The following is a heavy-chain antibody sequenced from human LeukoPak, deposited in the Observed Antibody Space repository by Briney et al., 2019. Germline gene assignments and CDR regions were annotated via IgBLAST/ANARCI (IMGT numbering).Heavy chain of an antibody. D-gene: IGHD5-12*01. Sequence: ASENLSLTCTVSGGSISSYYWSWIRQPPGKGLEWIGYIYYSGSTNYNPSLKSRVTISVDTSKNQFSLKLSSVTAADTAVYFCARRMATTQFDYWGQGTLVTVSS. J-gene: IGHJ4*02. CDR1: GGSISSYY. CDR3: ARRMATTQFDY. CDR2: IYYSGST. V-gene: IGHV4-59*08.